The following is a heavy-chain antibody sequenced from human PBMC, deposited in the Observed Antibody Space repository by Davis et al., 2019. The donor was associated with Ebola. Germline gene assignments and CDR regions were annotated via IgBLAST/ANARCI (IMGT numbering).Heavy chain of an antibody. Sequence: GGSLRLSCAASGFTFSRYGMHWVRQAPGKGLEWVAVISYDGSNKYYADSVKGRFTISRDNSKNSLYLQMNSLRAEDTAVYYCARELIEDYWGQGTLVTVSS. CDR1: GFTFSRYG. CDR2: ISYDGSNK. V-gene: IGHV3-30*03. CDR3: ARELIEDY. J-gene: IGHJ4*02.